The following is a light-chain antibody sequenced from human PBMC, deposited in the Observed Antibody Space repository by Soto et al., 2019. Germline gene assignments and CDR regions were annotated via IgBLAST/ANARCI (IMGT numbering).Light chain of an antibody. CDR1: SSNIGAGYD. Sequence: QSVLTQPPSVSGAPGQRVTISCTGSSSNIGAGYDVHWYQQRPGTAPKLLIFGNINRPSGIPDRFSGSKSGTSATLGITGLQTGDEADYYCGTWDSTLSAGVFGTGTKVTVL. CDR2: GNI. J-gene: IGLJ1*01. CDR3: GTWDSTLSAGV. V-gene: IGLV1-40*01.